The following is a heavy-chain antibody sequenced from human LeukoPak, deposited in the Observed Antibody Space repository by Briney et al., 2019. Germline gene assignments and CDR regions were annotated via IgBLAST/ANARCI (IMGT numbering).Heavy chain of an antibody. CDR3: ARVAVYCSSTSCFRVWFDP. CDR2: INPNSGGT. Sequence: ASVKVSCKASGGTFSSYAISRVRQAPGQGLEWMGRINPNSGGTNYAQKFQGRVTMTRDTSISTAYMELSRLRSDDTAVYYCARVAVYCSSTSCFRVWFDPWGQGTLVNVSS. D-gene: IGHD2-2*01. V-gene: IGHV1-2*06. CDR1: GGTFSSYA. J-gene: IGHJ5*02.